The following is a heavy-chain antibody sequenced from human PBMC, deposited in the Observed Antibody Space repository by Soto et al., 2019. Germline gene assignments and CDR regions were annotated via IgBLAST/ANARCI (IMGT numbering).Heavy chain of an antibody. Sequence: GGSLRLSCAASGFTFSSYAMGWVRQAPGKGLEWVSATSGSGGSTYYADSVKGRFTISRDNSKNTLYLQMNSLRAEDTAVYYFAKDFRGDYTRAFDIWGQGTMVTVSS. J-gene: IGHJ3*02. CDR3: AKDFRGDYTRAFDI. CDR2: TSGSGGST. V-gene: IGHV3-23*01. D-gene: IGHD4-4*01. CDR1: GFTFSSYA.